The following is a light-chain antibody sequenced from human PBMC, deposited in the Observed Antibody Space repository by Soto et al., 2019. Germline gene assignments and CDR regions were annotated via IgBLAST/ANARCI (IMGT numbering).Light chain of an antibody. J-gene: IGKJ1*01. CDR3: QQYDKSPWT. V-gene: IGKV3-15*01. CDR1: QSVRTK. CDR2: GAS. Sequence: EIVMTQSPATLSVSPGEGATLFCRASQSVRTKLAWYQQRAGQAPRLLMYGASTRATGIPDRFSGSGSGTDFTLTISGLEPEDFAVYYCQQYDKSPWTFGQGTKVDIK.